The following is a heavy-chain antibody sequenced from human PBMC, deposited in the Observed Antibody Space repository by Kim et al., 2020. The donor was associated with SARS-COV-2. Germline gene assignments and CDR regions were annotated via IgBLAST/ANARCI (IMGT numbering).Heavy chain of an antibody. CDR2: ISGSGGST. Sequence: GGSLRLSCAASGFTFSSYAMSWVRQAPGKGLEWVSAISGSGGSTYYADSVKGRFTISRDNSKNTLYLQMNSLRAEDTAVYYCAKYSSWSIYYYGMDVWGQGTTVTVSS. CDR3: AKYSSWSIYYYGMDV. CDR1: GFTFSSYA. V-gene: IGHV3-23*01. D-gene: IGHD6-6*01. J-gene: IGHJ6*02.